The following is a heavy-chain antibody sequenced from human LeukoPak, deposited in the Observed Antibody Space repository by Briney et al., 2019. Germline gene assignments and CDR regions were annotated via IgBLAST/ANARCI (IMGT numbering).Heavy chain of an antibody. CDR3: AAAPRATTPLLPVDY. J-gene: IGHJ4*02. D-gene: IGHD1-1*01. CDR2: IGPRDKSI. Sequence: GGSLRLSCVASGLTFTDYIFSWMRQAPGKGLEWVSYIGPRDKSIYYEDSVKGRFTISRDNAKNTVYLQMNSLGAEDSAVYYCAAAPRATTPLLPVDYWGQGTLVTVSS. V-gene: IGHV3-11*01. CDR1: GLTFTDYI.